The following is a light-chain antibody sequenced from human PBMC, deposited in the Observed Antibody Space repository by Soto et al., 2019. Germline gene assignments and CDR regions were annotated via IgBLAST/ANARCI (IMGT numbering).Light chain of an antibody. CDR1: NSNIGAGYD. V-gene: IGLV1-40*01. Sequence: QSVLTQTPSVSGAPGQRVTISCTGTNSNIGAGYDVHWYQHLPGRAPKLLIFGNTHRPSGVPDRFSGSKSGTSASLAITGLQPEDEAEYYCQSFDNSLSGFYVFGSGTKLTVL. CDR3: QSFDNSLSGFYV. J-gene: IGLJ1*01. CDR2: GNT.